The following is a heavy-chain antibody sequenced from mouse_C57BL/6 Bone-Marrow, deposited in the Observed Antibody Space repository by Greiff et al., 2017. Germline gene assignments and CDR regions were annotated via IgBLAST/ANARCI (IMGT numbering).Heavy chain of an antibody. CDR2: ISGGGGDT. CDR1: GFTFSSYT. CDR3: ARQELFYWYFDD. J-gene: IGHJ1*03. Sequence: EVHLVESGGGLVKPGASLKLSCAASGFTFSSYTMSWVRQTPEKRLEWVATISGGGGDTYYPDSVKGRFTIARDNATNTLYLQMSCLRSEDTAVYYCARQELFYWYFDDWGTGTTVTVSS. V-gene: IGHV5-9*04.